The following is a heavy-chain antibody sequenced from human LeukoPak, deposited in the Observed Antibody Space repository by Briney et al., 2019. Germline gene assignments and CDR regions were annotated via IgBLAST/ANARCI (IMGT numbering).Heavy chain of an antibody. CDR2: INPNGGTT. J-gene: IGHJ4*02. CDR1: GYSFTSHY. Sequence: ASVKVSCKSSGYSFTSHYIHWVRQAPGQGLEWMGRINPNGGTTTSAQKFQGRVTITRDTSAGTAYMELSSLRSEDTAVYYCACGWSYFDYWGQGTLVTVSS. CDR3: ACGWSYFDY. D-gene: IGHD6-19*01. V-gene: IGHV1-46*01.